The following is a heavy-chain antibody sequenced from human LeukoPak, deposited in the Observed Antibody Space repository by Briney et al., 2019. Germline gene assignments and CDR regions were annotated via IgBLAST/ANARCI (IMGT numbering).Heavy chain of an antibody. CDR3: ARHRAYSSSSPFAY. CDR2: IYYTGST. CDR1: GGSISSLY. Sequence: PSETLSFTCSVAGGSISSLYWSWIRQPPGKGLEWIGYIYYTGSTNYNPSLRGRVTMFVGMSKNQSSLRLSSVTAADTAVYYCARHRAYSSSSPFAYWGQGTLVTVSS. D-gene: IGHD6-6*01. J-gene: IGHJ4*02. V-gene: IGHV4-59*08.